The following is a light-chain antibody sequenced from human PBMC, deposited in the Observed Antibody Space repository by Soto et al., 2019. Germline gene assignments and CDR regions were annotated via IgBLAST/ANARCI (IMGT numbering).Light chain of an antibody. J-gene: IGLJ1*01. CDR1: SSDVGGHNY. V-gene: IGLV2-14*01. CDR3: SSYTSSSTYV. Sequence: QSVRTQPASVSGSPGQAITISCTGTSSDVGGHNYVSWYQQHPGKAPKLMIYDVSNRPSGVSNRFSGSKSGNTASLTISGLQAEDEADYYCSSYTSSSTYVFGTGTKVTVL. CDR2: DVS.